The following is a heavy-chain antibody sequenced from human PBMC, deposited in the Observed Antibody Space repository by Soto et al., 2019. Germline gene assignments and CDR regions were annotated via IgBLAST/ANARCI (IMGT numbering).Heavy chain of an antibody. CDR2: IYYSGST. V-gene: IGHV4-59*01. Sequence: PSETLSLTCTVSGGSISSYYWSWIRQPPGKGLEWIGYIYYSGSTNYNPSLKSRVTISVDTSKNHFSLKLSSVTAADTAVYYCARDVAGQAGYWGQGTLVTVSS. CDR1: GGSISSYY. CDR3: ARDVAGQAGY. D-gene: IGHD6-19*01. J-gene: IGHJ4*02.